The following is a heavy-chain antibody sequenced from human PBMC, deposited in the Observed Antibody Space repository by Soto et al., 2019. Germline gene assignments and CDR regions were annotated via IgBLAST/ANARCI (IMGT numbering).Heavy chain of an antibody. CDR2: ISYDGSNK. Sequence: QVQLVESGGGVVQPGRSLRLSCAASGFTFSSYAMHWVRQAPGKGLEWVAVISYDGSNKYYADSVKGQFTISRDNSKNTLYLQMNSLRAEDTAVYYCARGGITIFGVVPTRWGQGTLVTVSS. CDR1: GFTFSSYA. V-gene: IGHV3-30-3*01. J-gene: IGHJ4*02. CDR3: ARGGITIFGVVPTR. D-gene: IGHD3-3*01.